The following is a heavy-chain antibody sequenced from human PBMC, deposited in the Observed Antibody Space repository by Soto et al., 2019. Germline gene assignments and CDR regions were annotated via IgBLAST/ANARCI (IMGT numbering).Heavy chain of an antibody. CDR3: ARLAGYYNGMDV. Sequence: EVQLVETGGGLIQPGGSLRLSCAASGFTVSSNYMSWVRQAPGKGLEWVSVIYSGGSTYYADSVKGRFTISSDNSKNTLYLQMNSLRAEDTAVYYCARLAGYYNGMDVWGQGTTVTVSS. D-gene: IGHD6-13*01. CDR1: GFTVSSNY. CDR2: IYSGGST. V-gene: IGHV3-53*02. J-gene: IGHJ6*02.